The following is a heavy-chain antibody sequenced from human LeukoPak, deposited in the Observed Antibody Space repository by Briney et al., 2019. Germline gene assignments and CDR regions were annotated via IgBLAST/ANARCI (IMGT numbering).Heavy chain of an antibody. CDR2: INHSGST. Sequence: SETLSLTCAVYGGSFSGYYWSWIRQPPGKGLEWIREINHSGSTNYNPSLKSRVTISVDTSKNQFSLKLSSVTAADTAVYYCARGLEYSSNFDYWGQGTLVTVSS. CDR3: ARGLEYSSNFDY. CDR1: GGSFSGYY. D-gene: IGHD6-6*01. V-gene: IGHV4-34*01. J-gene: IGHJ4*02.